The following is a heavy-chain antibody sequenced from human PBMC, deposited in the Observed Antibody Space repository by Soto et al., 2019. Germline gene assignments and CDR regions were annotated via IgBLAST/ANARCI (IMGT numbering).Heavy chain of an antibody. J-gene: IGHJ4*02. Sequence: SETLSLTCGVSGYSISSDNWWVWIRQPPGKGLEWIGYIHYSGITYSNPSLKSRLTMSVDTTKNQFSLKLSSVTAVDTAVYYCATKDNGKYYFAFWGQGTLVTVSS. CDR2: IHYSGIT. V-gene: IGHV4-28*01. CDR1: GYSISSDNW. D-gene: IGHD1-26*01. CDR3: ATKDNGKYYFAF.